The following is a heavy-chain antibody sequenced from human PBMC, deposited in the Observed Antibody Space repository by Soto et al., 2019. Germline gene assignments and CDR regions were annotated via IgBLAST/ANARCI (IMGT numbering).Heavy chain of an antibody. CDR2: INPKSGGT. CDR3: ASGHSTACSNGVCSFFYNQEMDV. V-gene: IGHV1-2*04. D-gene: IGHD2-8*01. CDR1: GYSFTDYH. Sequence: ASVKVSCKASGYSFTDYHIHWVRQAPGQGLEWLGRINPKSGGTSTAQKFQGWVTMTRDRSISTVYMELTRLRSDDTAVYFCASGHSTACSNGVCSFFYNQEMDVWGQGTTVTFSS. J-gene: IGHJ6*02.